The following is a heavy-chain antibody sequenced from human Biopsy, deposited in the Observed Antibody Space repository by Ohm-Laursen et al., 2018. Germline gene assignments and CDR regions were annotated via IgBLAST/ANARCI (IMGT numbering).Heavy chain of an antibody. D-gene: IGHD4-11*01. CDR3: ARSNGYGDYRFDD. CDR2: IWSSGTT. CDR1: GGSISGYY. Sequence: SETLSLTCSISGGSISGYYWNWIRQSPGKGLEWIGYIWSSGTTDYNPSLQSRVSMSLELSTDQFSLKVDSVTATDTAVYYCARSNGYGDYRFDDWGQGTLVTVAS. V-gene: IGHV4-59*01. J-gene: IGHJ4*02.